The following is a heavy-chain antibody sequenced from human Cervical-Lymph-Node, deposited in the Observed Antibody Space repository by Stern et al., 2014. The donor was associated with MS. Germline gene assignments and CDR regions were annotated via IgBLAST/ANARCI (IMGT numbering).Heavy chain of an antibody. J-gene: IGHJ4*02. CDR3: ARALQDTANYFDY. V-gene: IGHV3-30*01. CDR1: GFTFSSYA. Sequence: VQLVESGGGVVQPGRSLRLSCAASGFTFSSYAMHWVRQAPGKGLEWVAVISYDGSNKYYADSVKGRFTISRDNSKNTLYLQMNSLIAEDTAVYYCARALQDTANYFDYWGQGTLVTVSS. CDR2: ISYDGSNK. D-gene: IGHD5-18*01.